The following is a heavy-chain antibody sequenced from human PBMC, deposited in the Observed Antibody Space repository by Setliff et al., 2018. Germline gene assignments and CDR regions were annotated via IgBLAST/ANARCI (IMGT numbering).Heavy chain of an antibody. CDR3: ARGKIRITMIVVPTGGAFDI. D-gene: IGHD3-22*01. CDR2: ICHSGST. J-gene: IGHJ3*02. CDR1: GYSISSGYY. V-gene: IGHV4-38-2*01. Sequence: PSETLSLTCAVSGYSISSGYYWGWIRQPPGKGLEWIGSICHSGSTYYNPSLKSRVTISVDTSKNQFSLKLSSVTAADTAVYYCARGKIRITMIVVPTGGAFDIWGQGTMVTVSS.